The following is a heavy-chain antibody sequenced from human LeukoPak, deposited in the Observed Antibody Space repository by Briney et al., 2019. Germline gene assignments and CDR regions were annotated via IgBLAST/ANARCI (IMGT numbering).Heavy chain of an antibody. CDR3: AKDMGCYDSSGYYDY. CDR2: ISWNSGSI. D-gene: IGHD3-22*01. V-gene: IGHV3-9*01. J-gene: IGHJ4*02. Sequence: GGSLRLSCAASGFTFDDYAMHWVRQAPGKGLEWVSGISWNSGSIGYADSVKGRFTISRDNAKNSLYLQMNSLRAEDTALYYCAKDMGCYDSSGYYDYWGQGTLVTVSS. CDR1: GFTFDDYA.